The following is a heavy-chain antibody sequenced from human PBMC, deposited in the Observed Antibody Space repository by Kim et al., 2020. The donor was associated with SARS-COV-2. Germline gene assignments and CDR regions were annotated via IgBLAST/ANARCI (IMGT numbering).Heavy chain of an antibody. CDR2: IHAHTGDT. D-gene: IGHD6-13*01. Sequence: ASVKVSCKASGYTFSDHYIHLVRQAPGQGLEWMGRIHAHTGDTNYAQKFQDRVTMTRDTSTTTVYMELSSLRSDDTAVYYCARDPPNATGYTFDYWAQGT. CDR1: GYTFSDHY. V-gene: IGHV1-2*06. CDR3: ARDPPNATGYTFDY. J-gene: IGHJ4*02.